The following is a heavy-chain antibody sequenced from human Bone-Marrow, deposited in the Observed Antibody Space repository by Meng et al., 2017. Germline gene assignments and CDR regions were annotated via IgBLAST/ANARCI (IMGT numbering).Heavy chain of an antibody. CDR1: GGSTSSGGYY. D-gene: IGHD3-10*01. CDR3: ARANVNYGVVDP. V-gene: IGHV4-31*01. Sequence: QVQLQESGPGLVKPSQTLSLTCTVFGGSTSSGGYYWSWIRQHPGKGLEWIGYIYYSGSTYYNPSLKSLVTISVDTSKNQFSLKLSSVTAADTAVYYCARANVNYGVVDPWGQGTLVTVSS. CDR2: IYYSGST. J-gene: IGHJ5*02.